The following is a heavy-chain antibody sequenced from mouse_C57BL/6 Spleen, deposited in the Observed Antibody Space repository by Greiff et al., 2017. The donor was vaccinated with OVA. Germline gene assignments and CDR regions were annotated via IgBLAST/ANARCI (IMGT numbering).Heavy chain of an antibody. CDR2: IDPEDGET. CDR3: ARDYCDYAYFDY. V-gene: IGHV14-2*01. D-gene: IGHD2-13*01. J-gene: IGHJ2*01. Sequence: VQLQQSGAELVKPGASVKLSCTASGFNIKDSYMHWVKQRTEQGLEWIGRIDPEDGETKYAPKSQGKAAITAYTSSIKAYLQLSSLTSGDTAVYYCARDYCDYAYFDYWGQGTTLTVSS. CDR1: GFNIKDSY.